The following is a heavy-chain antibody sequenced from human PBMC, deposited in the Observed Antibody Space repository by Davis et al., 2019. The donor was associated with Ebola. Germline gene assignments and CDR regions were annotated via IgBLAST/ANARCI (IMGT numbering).Heavy chain of an antibody. CDR1: GITFRNNW. D-gene: IGHD2/OR15-2a*01. CDR3: AKDTSNIWFDI. J-gene: IGHJ3*02. Sequence: PGGSLRLSCAASGITFRNNWMQWVRQAPGKGLEWVSTLGTSADTYYADSVKGRFTISRDNSKNTLYLQMNGLRVEDTAIYYCAKDTSNIWFDIWGQGTMVTVSS. CDR2: LGTSADT. V-gene: IGHV3-23*01.